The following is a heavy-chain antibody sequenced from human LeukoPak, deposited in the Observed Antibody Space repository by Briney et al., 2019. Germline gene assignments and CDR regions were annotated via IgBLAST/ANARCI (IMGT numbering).Heavy chain of an antibody. CDR2: IYYSGST. CDR1: GSSISSSSYY. D-gene: IGHD3-22*01. J-gene: IGHJ4*02. CDR3: ARGTMIVVVAFDY. Sequence: PSETLSLTCTVSGSSISSSSYYWGWIRQPPGKGLEWIGSIYYSGSTYYNPSLKSRVTISVDTSKNQFSLKLSSVTAADTAVYYCARGTMIVVVAFDYWGQGTLVTVSS. V-gene: IGHV4-39*07.